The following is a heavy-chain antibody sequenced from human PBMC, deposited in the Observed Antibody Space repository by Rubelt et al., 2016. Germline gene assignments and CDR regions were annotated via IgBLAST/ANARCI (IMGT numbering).Heavy chain of an antibody. V-gene: IGHV4-30-2*01. CDR1: GGSISSGGYS. J-gene: IGHJ5*02. D-gene: IGHD1-7*01. Sequence: QLQLQESGSGLVKPSQTLSLTCAVSGGSISSGGYSWSWIRQPPGKGLEWIGYIYHSGGTYYNPSLKVRVTISVDRSKNQFSLKLGSVTGADTAVYYCARDLPGTTVFDPWGQGTLVTVSS. CDR3: ARDLPGTTVFDP. CDR2: IYHSGGT.